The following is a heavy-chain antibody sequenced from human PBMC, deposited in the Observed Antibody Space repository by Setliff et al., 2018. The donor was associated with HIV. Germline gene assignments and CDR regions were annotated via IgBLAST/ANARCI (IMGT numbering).Heavy chain of an antibody. Sequence: PSETLSLTCTVSGGSISSGSYYWTWIRQPAGKGLEWIGRIYTSGSTNYNPSLKSRVTISVDTSKNQFSLKLNSVTAADTAVYYCARVKGSLAGPCDYWGQGTLVTVSS. CDR3: ARVKGSLAGPCDY. J-gene: IGHJ4*02. CDR2: IYTSGST. CDR1: GGSISSGSYY. V-gene: IGHV4-61*02. D-gene: IGHD3-10*01.